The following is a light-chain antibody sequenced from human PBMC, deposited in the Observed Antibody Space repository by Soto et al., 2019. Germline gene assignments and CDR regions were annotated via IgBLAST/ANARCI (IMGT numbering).Light chain of an antibody. J-gene: IGKJ5*01. CDR2: DGS. Sequence: EIVLTQSPATLSLSPGERATLSCRASQSVGSNLAWYQQKPGQAPRLLIHDGSKRATGIPARFSGSGSGTDFTLTISSLEPEDYAVYYCQQCINWPPITFGQGTRLEIK. CDR3: QQCINWPPIT. V-gene: IGKV3-11*01. CDR1: QSVGSN.